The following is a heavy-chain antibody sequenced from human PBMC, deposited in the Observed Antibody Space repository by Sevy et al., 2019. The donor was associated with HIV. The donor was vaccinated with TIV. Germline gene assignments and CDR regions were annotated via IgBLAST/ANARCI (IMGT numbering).Heavy chain of an antibody. CDR2: ISSSGSTI. CDR3: ARVSSSDGANYYYYGMDV. V-gene: IGHV3-11*01. J-gene: IGHJ6*02. CDR1: GFTFSDYY. Sequence: GGSLRLSCAASGFTFSDYYMSWIRQAPGKGLEWVSYISSSGSTIYYADSVKGRFTISRDNAKNSLYLQMNSLRAEDTAVYYCARVSSSDGANYYYYGMDVWGQGTTVTVSS. D-gene: IGHD4-17*01.